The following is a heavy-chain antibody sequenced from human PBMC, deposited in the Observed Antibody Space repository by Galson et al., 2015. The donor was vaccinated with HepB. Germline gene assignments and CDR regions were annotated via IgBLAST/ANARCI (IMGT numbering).Heavy chain of an antibody. V-gene: IGHV3-23*01. Sequence: SLRLSCAASGFTFSSYAMSWVRQAPGKGLEWVSAISGSGGSTYYADSVKGRFTISRDNSKNTPYLQMNSLRAEDTAVYYCASLVYGSGSYFDYWGQGTLVTVSS. CDR3: ASLVYGSGSYFDY. CDR1: GFTFSSYA. J-gene: IGHJ4*02. D-gene: IGHD3-10*01. CDR2: ISGSGGST.